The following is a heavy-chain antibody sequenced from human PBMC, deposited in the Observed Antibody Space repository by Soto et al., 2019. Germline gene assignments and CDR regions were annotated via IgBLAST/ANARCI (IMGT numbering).Heavy chain of an antibody. J-gene: IGHJ6*02. Sequence: ASVKVPCKASGYTFTSYAMHWVRQAPGQRLEWMGWINAGNGNTKYSQKFQGRVTITRDTSASTAYMELRSLRSEDTAVYYCARDMYYDFWSGSYGMDVWGQGTTVTV. CDR2: INAGNGNT. D-gene: IGHD3-3*01. CDR3: ARDMYYDFWSGSYGMDV. CDR1: GYTFTSYA. V-gene: IGHV1-3*01.